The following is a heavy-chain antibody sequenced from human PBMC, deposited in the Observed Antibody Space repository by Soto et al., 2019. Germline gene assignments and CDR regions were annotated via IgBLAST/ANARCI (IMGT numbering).Heavy chain of an antibody. CDR3: ARGGGAGKGY. Sequence: QVQLQQWGAGLLKPSETLSLTCAVYGGSFSGYYWSWIRQPPGKGLEWIGEINHSGSTNYNPSLKSRVTISVDTSKNLFSLKLSSVTAADTAVYYCARGGGAGKGYWGQGTLVTVSS. J-gene: IGHJ4*02. CDR2: INHSGST. D-gene: IGHD6-19*01. V-gene: IGHV4-34*01. CDR1: GGSFSGYY.